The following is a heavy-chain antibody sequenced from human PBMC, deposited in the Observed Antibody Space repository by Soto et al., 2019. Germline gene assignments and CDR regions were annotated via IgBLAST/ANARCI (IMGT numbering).Heavy chain of an antibody. Sequence: CAVYGGSFSGYYWSWIRQPPGKGLEWIGEINHSGSTNYNPSLKSRVTISVDTSKNQFSLKLSSVTAADTAVYYCARAGRIAARPTNPWGQGTLVTVSS. J-gene: IGHJ5*02. V-gene: IGHV4-34*01. CDR1: GGSFSGYY. CDR2: INHSGST. D-gene: IGHD6-6*01. CDR3: ARAGRIAARPTNP.